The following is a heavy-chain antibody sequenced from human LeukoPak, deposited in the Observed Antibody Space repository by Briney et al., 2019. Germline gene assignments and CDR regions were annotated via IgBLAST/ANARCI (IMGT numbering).Heavy chain of an antibody. CDR3: ANGPSLRYFDWLLYLTEPFDY. D-gene: IGHD3-9*01. Sequence: GGSLRLSCAASGFTFSSYGMHWVRRAPGKGLEWVAVIWYDGSNRYYADSVKGRFTISRDNSKNTLYLQMNSLRAEDTAVYYCANGPSLRYFDWLLYLTEPFDYWGQGTLVTVSS. J-gene: IGHJ4*02. CDR2: IWYDGSNR. CDR1: GFTFSSYG. V-gene: IGHV3-33*06.